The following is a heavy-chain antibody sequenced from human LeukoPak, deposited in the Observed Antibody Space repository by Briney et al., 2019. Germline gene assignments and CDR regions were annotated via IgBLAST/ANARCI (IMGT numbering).Heavy chain of an antibody. D-gene: IGHD1-26*01. CDR1: GGSISSSNW. CDR2: IYHSGST. V-gene: IGHV4-4*02. CDR3: ARAAGASYYYGMDV. Sequence: PSETLSLTCAVSGGSISSSNWWSWVRQPPGKGLEWIGEIYHSGSTYYNPSLKGRVTISVDTSKNQFSLKLSSVTAADTAVYYCARAAGASYYYGMDVWGQGTTVTVSS. J-gene: IGHJ6*02.